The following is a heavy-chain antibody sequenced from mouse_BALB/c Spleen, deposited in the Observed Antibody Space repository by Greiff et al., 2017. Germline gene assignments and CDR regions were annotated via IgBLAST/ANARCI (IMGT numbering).Heavy chain of an antibody. Sequence: QVQLQQPGAELVKPGASVKLSCKASGYTFTSYWMHWVKQRPGQGLEWIGEINPSNGRTNYNEKFKSKATLTVDKSSSTAYMQLSSLTSEDSAVYYGARDYGSSYGFAYWGQGTLVTVSA. V-gene: IGHV1S81*02. J-gene: IGHJ3*01. CDR3: ARDYGSSYGFAY. CDR1: GYTFTSYW. CDR2: INPSNGRT. D-gene: IGHD1-1*01.